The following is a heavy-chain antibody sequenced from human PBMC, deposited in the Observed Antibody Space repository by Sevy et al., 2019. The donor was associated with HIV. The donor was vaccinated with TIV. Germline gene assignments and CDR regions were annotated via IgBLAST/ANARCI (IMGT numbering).Heavy chain of an antibody. CDR1: GYIFTELS. D-gene: IGHD3-22*01. CDR3: ATDSVLLKGRYYDSSGYYLHY. V-gene: IGHV1-24*01. J-gene: IGHJ4*02. Sequence: ASVKVSCKVSGYIFTELSMHWVRQAPGKGLEWMGGFDPEDGETIYAQKFQGRVTMTEDRSTDTAYMDLSSLRSEDTAVYYCATDSVLLKGRYYDSSGYYLHYWGQGTLVTVSS. CDR2: FDPEDGET.